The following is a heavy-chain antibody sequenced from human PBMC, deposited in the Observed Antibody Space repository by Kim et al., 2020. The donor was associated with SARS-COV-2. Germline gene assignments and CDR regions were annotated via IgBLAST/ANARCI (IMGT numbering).Heavy chain of an antibody. CDR3: ARSYGSGSYAWFDP. CDR1: GGSISSYY. Sequence: SETLPLTCTVSGGSISSYYWSWIRQPPGKGLEWVGYIYYSGSTNYNPSLKSRGTISVDTSKNQFSLKLSSVTAADTAVYYCARSYGSGSYAWFDPWGQGTLVTVSS. D-gene: IGHD3-10*01. J-gene: IGHJ5*02. CDR2: IYYSGST. V-gene: IGHV4-59*01.